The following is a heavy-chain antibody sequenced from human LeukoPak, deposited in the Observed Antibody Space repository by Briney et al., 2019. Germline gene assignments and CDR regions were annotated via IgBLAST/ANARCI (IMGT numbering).Heavy chain of an antibody. D-gene: IGHD3-22*01. CDR3: ARGRQDVTMIVVIMTAVSYYLDV. Sequence: SETLSLTCAVYGGSFSGYYWTWIRHTPEKGLEWIGEMNPSGSTNYNPFLKSRVTISVDTSKNQFSLTLSSVTAADTAVYYCARGRQDVTMIVVIMTAVSYYLDVWGKGTTVTVS. J-gene: IGHJ6*03. CDR1: GGSFSGYY. CDR2: MNPSGST. V-gene: IGHV4-34*01.